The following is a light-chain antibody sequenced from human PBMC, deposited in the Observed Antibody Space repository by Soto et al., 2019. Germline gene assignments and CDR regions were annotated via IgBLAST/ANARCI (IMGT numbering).Light chain of an antibody. CDR3: SSYKTSYFYV. Sequence: QSVLTQPASVSGSPGQSITISCTGTSSDVGGYNYVSWYQQHPGKAPKLMIYEVSNRPSGVSNRFSGSKSGNTASLTISGLQAEDEADYYCSSYKTSYFYVSGPGTKVTVL. V-gene: IGLV2-14*01. CDR2: EVS. J-gene: IGLJ1*01. CDR1: SSDVGGYNY.